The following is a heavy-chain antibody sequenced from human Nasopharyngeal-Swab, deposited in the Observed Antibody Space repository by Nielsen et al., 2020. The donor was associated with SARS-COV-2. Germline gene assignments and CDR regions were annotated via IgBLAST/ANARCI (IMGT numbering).Heavy chain of an antibody. Sequence: GESLKISCAASGSTFSSYSMNWVRQAPGKGLEWVSSISSSSSYIYYADSVKGRFTISRDNAKNSLYLQMNSLRAEDTAVYYCARAPQTTYYYDSSGYSYYFDYWGQGTLVTVSS. CDR1: GSTFSSYS. CDR2: ISSSSSYI. J-gene: IGHJ4*02. V-gene: IGHV3-21*01. CDR3: ARAPQTTYYYDSSGYSYYFDY. D-gene: IGHD3-22*01.